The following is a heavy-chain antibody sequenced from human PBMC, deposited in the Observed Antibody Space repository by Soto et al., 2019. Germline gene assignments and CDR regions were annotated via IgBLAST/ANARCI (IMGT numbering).Heavy chain of an antibody. Sequence: EEQVVESGGGLVQPGGSLRLSCAASGFTFDDYGMHWVRQGPGKGLEWVSGITWNSATIGYAASVKGRFTISRDNAKNSLYLQMSSLTTEDTAVYYCAKDRWARDSIDVWGQGTTLTVSS. V-gene: IGHV3-9*01. CDR1: GFTFDDYG. J-gene: IGHJ6*02. CDR3: AKDRWARDSIDV. CDR2: ITWNSATI.